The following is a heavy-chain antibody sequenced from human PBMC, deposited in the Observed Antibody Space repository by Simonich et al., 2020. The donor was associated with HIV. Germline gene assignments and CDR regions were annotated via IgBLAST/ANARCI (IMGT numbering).Heavy chain of an antibody. CDR1: GFTFDDYA. J-gene: IGHJ4*02. CDR3: AKDKGAYYGSGSPVY. Sequence: EVQLVESGGGLVQPGRSLRLSCAASGFTFDDYAMHWVRQVPGEGLGWVSGINWKSGSKGYADSGKGQFTIFRDNAKNSLYLQMNSLRAEDTALYYCAKDKGAYYGSGSPVYWGQGTLVTVSS. V-gene: IGHV3-9*01. D-gene: IGHD3-10*01. CDR2: INWKSGSK.